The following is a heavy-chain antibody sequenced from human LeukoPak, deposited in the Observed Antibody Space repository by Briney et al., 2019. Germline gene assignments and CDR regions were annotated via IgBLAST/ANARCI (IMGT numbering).Heavy chain of an antibody. CDR1: GGSISSYY. J-gene: IGHJ4*02. CDR3: ARDPIRGDFWSGYRFFDY. D-gene: IGHD3-3*01. CDR2: IYTSGST. Sequence: SETLFLTCTVSGGSISSYYWSWIRQPAGKGLEWIGRIYTSGSTNYNPSLKSRVTMSVDTSKNQFSLKLSSVTAADTAVYYCARDPIRGDFWSGYRFFDYWGQGTLVTVSS. V-gene: IGHV4-4*07.